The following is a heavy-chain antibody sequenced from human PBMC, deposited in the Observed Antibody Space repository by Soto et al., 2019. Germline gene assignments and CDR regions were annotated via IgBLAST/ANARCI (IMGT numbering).Heavy chain of an antibody. CDR2: IRGKANNYAT. CDR1: GFTFNEFI. Sequence: EVQLVESGGGLVQPGGSLKLSCAASGFTFNEFIIHWVRQASGKGLEWVGHIRGKANNYATANAASVKGRFTISRDDSKNTAYLQMNSLKAEDSAVYYCSRHVQNFDLWSGYWGFGMDVWGQGTTVTVSS. CDR3: SRHVQNFDLWSGYWGFGMDV. J-gene: IGHJ6*02. V-gene: IGHV3-73*02. D-gene: IGHD3-3*01.